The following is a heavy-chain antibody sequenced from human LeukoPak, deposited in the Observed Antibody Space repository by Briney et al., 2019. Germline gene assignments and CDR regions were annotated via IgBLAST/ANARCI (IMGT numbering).Heavy chain of an antibody. J-gene: IGHJ4*02. Sequence: PGGSLRLSXAASGFTFSDHYMDWVRQTPGKGLEWVGRTRNKANSYTTEYAASVKGRFTISRDDSKNSLYLQMNSLKTEDTAVYYCARATGVVATRGDYFDYWGQGTLVTVSS. D-gene: IGHD5-12*01. CDR1: GFTFSDHY. CDR3: ARATGVVATRGDYFDY. V-gene: IGHV3-72*01. CDR2: TRNKANSYTT.